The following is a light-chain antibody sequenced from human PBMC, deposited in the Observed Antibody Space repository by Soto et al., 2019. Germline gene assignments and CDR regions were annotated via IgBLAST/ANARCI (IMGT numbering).Light chain of an antibody. Sequence: EIVLTQSPATLSLSPGERVTLCCRASQSVSTHLAWYQQKIGQAPRLLMYDASDRAAGVPARFSGSGSETDFTLTINSLEPEDFAVYYCQQRSNWPLTFGGGTKVDI. CDR3: QQRSNWPLT. J-gene: IGKJ4*01. V-gene: IGKV3-11*01. CDR1: QSVSTH. CDR2: DAS.